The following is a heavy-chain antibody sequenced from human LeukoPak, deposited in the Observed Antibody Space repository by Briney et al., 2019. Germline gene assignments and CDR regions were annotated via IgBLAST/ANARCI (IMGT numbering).Heavy chain of an antibody. CDR2: IYYSGST. CDR1: GGSISSYY. Sequence: ASETLSLTCTVSGGSISSYYWSWIRQPPGKGLEWIGYIYYSGSTNYNPSLKSRVTISVDTSKNQFSLKLSSVTAADTAVYYCARDKMGGFDYWGQGTLVTVSS. D-gene: IGHD3-16*01. CDR3: ARDKMGGFDY. V-gene: IGHV4-59*12. J-gene: IGHJ4*02.